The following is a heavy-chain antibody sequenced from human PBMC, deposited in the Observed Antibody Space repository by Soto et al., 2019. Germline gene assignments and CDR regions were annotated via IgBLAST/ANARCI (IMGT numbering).Heavy chain of an antibody. J-gene: IGHJ6*03. CDR2: ISSSSGTI. V-gene: IGHV3-48*01. D-gene: IGHD2-2*01. CDR1: GFTFSSYS. Sequence: GGSLRLSCAASGFTFSSYSMNWVRQAPGKGLEWVSYISSSSGTIYYADSVKGRFTISRDNAKNSLYLQMNSLRAEDTAVYYCARGARKTSSVYYYYYYMDVWGKGTTVTVSS. CDR3: ARGARKTSSVYYYYYYMDV.